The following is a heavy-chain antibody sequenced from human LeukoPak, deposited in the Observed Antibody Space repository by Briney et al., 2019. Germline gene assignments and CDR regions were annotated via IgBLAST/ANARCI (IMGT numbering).Heavy chain of an antibody. D-gene: IGHD2-21*02. CDR1: GYSFSNYW. V-gene: IGHV5-51*01. J-gene: IGHJ4*02. CDR2: IYPGDYET. Sequence: GESLKISCEGSGYSFSNYWIGWVRQMPGKGLEWMGIIYPGDYETRYSPSFQGLVTISVDRSISTAYLQWSSLKASDTAMYYCAIPPGYCGNDCSFDHWGQGTLVTVSS. CDR3: AIPPGYCGNDCSFDH.